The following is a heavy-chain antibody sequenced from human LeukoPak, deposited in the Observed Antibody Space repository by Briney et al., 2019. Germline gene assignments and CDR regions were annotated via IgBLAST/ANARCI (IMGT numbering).Heavy chain of an antibody. Sequence: SVKVSFKASGGTFSSYAISWVRQAPGQGLEWTGGIIPIFGTANYAQKFQGRVTITADESTSTAYMELSSLRSEDTAVYYCAREFSRYCSSTSCYPGLWFGEDFHFDYWGQGTLVTVSS. CDR1: GGTFSSYA. D-gene: IGHD2-2*01. J-gene: IGHJ4*02. CDR2: IIPIFGTA. CDR3: AREFSRYCSSTSCYPGLWFGEDFHFDY. V-gene: IGHV1-69*01.